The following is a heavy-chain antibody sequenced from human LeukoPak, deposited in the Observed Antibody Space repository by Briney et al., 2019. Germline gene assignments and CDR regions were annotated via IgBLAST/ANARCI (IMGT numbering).Heavy chain of an antibody. J-gene: IGHJ4*02. V-gene: IGHV4-34*01. CDR1: GGSFSGYY. CDR3: ASSGTTGTNLDY. D-gene: IGHD1-1*01. Sequence: SETLSLTCAVYGGSFSGYYWGWIRQPPGKGLEWIGEINHSGSTNYNPSLKSRVTISVDTSKNQFSLKLSSVTAADTAVYYCASSGTTGTNLDYWGQGTLVTVSS. CDR2: INHSGST.